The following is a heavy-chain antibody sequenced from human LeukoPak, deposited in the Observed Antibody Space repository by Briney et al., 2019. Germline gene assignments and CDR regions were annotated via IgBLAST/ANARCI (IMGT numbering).Heavy chain of an antibody. J-gene: IGHJ6*02. Sequence: GGSLRLSCAASGFTFSSYEMNWVRQAPGKGLEWVSYISSSGSTIYYADSVKGRFTISRDNAKNSLYLQMNSLRAEDTAAYYCARDDRSYYYYGMDVWGQGTTVTVSS. D-gene: IGHD3-22*01. CDR3: ARDDRSYYYYGMDV. CDR2: ISSSGSTI. V-gene: IGHV3-48*03. CDR1: GFTFSSYE.